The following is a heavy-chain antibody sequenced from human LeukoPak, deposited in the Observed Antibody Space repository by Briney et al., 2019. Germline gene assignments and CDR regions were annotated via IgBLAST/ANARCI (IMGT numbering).Heavy chain of an antibody. CDR3: AKDRTVGASYWYFDL. D-gene: IGHD1-26*01. V-gene: IGHV3-23*01. Sequence: GGSLRLSCAASGFTFSSYAMGWVRQAPGKGLEWVSTISGGGSSTYYADSVKGRFTISRDSSKNTLFLHMNTLRAEDTAIYYCAKDRTVGASYWYFDLWGRGTLVTVSS. CDR2: ISGGGSST. CDR1: GFTFSSYA. J-gene: IGHJ2*01.